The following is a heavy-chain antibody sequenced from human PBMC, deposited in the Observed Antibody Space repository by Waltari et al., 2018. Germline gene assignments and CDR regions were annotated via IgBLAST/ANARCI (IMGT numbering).Heavy chain of an antibody. CDR2: VYRSGST. CDR1: GYAISNNDH. V-gene: IGHV4-38-2*02. Sequence: QVLLQASGPGLVKPSETLSVTCTVPGYAISNNDHWGWIRQPPGKGLEWIGSVYRSGSTSFNPSLKSRLTMSIDTSKNQFSLTLSSVTAADTAIYFYARHLDKVTANYWGQGIQVTVSS. D-gene: IGHD2-21*02. J-gene: IGHJ4*02. CDR3: ARHLDKVTANY.